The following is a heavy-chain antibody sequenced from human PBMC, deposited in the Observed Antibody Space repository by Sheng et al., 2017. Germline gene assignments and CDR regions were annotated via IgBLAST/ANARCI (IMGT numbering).Heavy chain of an antibody. D-gene: IGHD4-17*01. CDR3: ARDRGDYLYYYYYGMDV. CDR1: GFTFSSYG. J-gene: IGHJ6*02. Sequence: ESGGGVVQPGRSLRLSCAASGFTFSSYGMHWVRQAPGKGLEWVAVIWYDGSNKYYADSVKGRFTISRDNSKNTLYLQMNSLRAEDTAVYYCARDRGDYLYYYYYGMDVWGQGTTVTVSS. V-gene: IGHV3-33*01. CDR2: IWYDGSNK.